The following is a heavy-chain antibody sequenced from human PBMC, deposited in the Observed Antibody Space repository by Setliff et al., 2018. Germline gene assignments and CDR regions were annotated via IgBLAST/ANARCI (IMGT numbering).Heavy chain of an antibody. CDR1: GYTFDNYD. J-gene: IGHJ2*01. Sequence: ASVKVSCKASGYTFDNYDINWVRQAPGQGLEWMGWINPSSGKTGYALNFQGRVTMTKNTSIATAYMDLSGLMSEDTAVYYCATGPINNDVWGRGTLVTVSS. CDR3: ATGPINNDV. CDR2: INPSSGKT. V-gene: IGHV1-8*02.